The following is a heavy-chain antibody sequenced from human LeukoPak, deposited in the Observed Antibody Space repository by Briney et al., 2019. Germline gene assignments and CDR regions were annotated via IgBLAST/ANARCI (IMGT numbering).Heavy chain of an antibody. CDR2: SRNKANSYTT. CDR3: VRASSNYYSDY. V-gene: IGHV3-72*01. J-gene: IGHJ4*02. CDR1: GFTFSDHY. D-gene: IGHD3-16*02. Sequence: GGSLRLPCAASGFTFSDHYMDWVRQAPGEGLEWVGRSRNKANSYTTEYAASVKGRFTISRDDSKNSVHLQLNTLKTEDTAVYYCVRASSNYYSDYWGQGTLVTVSS.